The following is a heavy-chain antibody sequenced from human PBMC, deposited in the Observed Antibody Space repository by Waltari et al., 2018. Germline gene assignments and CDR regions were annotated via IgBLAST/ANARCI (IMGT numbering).Heavy chain of an antibody. J-gene: IGHJ4*01. CDR2: IHHSGST. Sequence: QVQLHQWGAGQLKPSETLSLTCPVSREPFLGYFWSWIRQSPGKGLEWLGAIHHSGSTNYNPALASRVSLSVDTTKKQFSLRLTSVTAADAAVYYCARYGEVPPNYFFDYWGRGTLVTVSS. D-gene: IGHD2-21*01. CDR1: REPFLGYF. V-gene: IGHV4-34*01. CDR3: ARYGEVPPNYFFDY.